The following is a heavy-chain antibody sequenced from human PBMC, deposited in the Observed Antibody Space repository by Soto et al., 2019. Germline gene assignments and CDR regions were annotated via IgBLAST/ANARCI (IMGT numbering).Heavy chain of an antibody. CDR2: IVPLLGTA. Sequence: QVQLVQSGAEVKKPGSSVKVSCKASGDIFSSYPFSWVRQAPGQGREWMGGIVPLLGTADYAQKFQDRVTITADDSTRTVYMELSSLRSDDTAVYYCARDRGSQNWYFGVWGRGTLVSVSS. V-gene: IGHV1-69*01. CDR3: ARDRGSQNWYFGV. CDR1: GDIFSSYP. D-gene: IGHD3-10*01. J-gene: IGHJ2*01.